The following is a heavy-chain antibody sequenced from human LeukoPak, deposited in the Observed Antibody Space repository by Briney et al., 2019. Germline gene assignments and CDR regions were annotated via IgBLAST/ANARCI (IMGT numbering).Heavy chain of an antibody. CDR2: IKQDGSEK. J-gene: IGHJ4*02. CDR3: ARLGSGYCSGGSCYGGLDYFDY. CDR1: GFTFSSYW. V-gene: IGHV3-7*01. Sequence: GGSLRLSCAASGFTFSSYWMSWVRQAPGKGLEWVANIKQDGSEKYYVDSVKGRFTISRDTAKNSLYLQMDSLRAEDTAVYYCARLGSGYCSGGSCYGGLDYFDYWGQGTLVTVSS. D-gene: IGHD2-15*01.